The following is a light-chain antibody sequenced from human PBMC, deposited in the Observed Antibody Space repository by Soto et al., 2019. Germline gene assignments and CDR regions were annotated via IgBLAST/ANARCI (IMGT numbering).Light chain of an antibody. CDR2: GAS. CDR1: QGVSSSY. Sequence: ESVLTQSPGTLSLSPGEKATLSCRASQGVSSSYLAGYQQKPGQAPRLLIYGASSRATGIPDRFSGSGSGTDFTLTVSRLEPEDFAVYYCQQFGSSSWTFGQGTKVEIK. CDR3: QQFGSSSWT. J-gene: IGKJ1*01. V-gene: IGKV3-20*01.